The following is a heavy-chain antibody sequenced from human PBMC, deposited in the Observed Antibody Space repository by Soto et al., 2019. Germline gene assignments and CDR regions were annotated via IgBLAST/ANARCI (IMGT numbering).Heavy chain of an antibody. D-gene: IGHD3-16*01. CDR2: IYYSGST. Sequence: SETLSLTCTVSGVSISSGDYYWSWIRQPPGKGLEWIGYIYYSGSTYYNPSLKSRVTISVDTSKNQFSLKLSSVTAADTAVYYRARLSSRMINAFDIWGQGTMVTVSS. J-gene: IGHJ3*02. CDR1: GVSISSGDYY. V-gene: IGHV4-30-4*01. CDR3: ARLSSRMINAFDI.